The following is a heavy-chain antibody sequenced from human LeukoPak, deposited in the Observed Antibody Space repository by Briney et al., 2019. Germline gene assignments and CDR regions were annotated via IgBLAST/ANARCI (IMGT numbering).Heavy chain of an antibody. CDR2: VSTYSGNT. D-gene: IGHD2-2*03. V-gene: IGHV1-18*01. CDR1: GYTFTSSG. CDR3: ARDLGYCSFGFGLGNCNRKWFDP. J-gene: IGHJ5*02. Sequence: ASVKVSCKASGYTFTSSGISWVRRAHGQGLEWMGWVSTYSGNTNYAQKFQGRVTITRDTSTNTAYMELKNLRPEDTAIYYCARDLGYCSFGFGLGNCNRKWFDPWGQGTLVSVSS.